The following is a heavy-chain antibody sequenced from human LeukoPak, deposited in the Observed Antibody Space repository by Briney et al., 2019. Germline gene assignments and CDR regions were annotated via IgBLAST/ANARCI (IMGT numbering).Heavy chain of an antibody. D-gene: IGHD6-19*01. CDR2: INADGSRT. CDR3: ARDFYSSGWYGADY. CDR1: GFTFSSDW. J-gene: IGHJ4*02. Sequence: GGSLRLSCAASGFTFSSDWMHWVRHTPGEGLVWVSRINADGSRTTYADSVKGRFTISRDNAKNTLYLQMNSLRVEGTAVYYCARDFYSSGWYGADYWGQGTLVTVSS. V-gene: IGHV3-74*01.